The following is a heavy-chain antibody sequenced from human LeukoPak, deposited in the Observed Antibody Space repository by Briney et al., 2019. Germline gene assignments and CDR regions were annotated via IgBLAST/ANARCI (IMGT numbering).Heavy chain of an antibody. Sequence: ASVKVSCKASGYTFTGYYMHWVRQAPGQGLEWMGWINPNSGGTNYAQKFQGTVTMTRDTSISTAYMELSRLRSDDTAVYYCARVTGTYGSGKYWGQGTMVTVSS. CDR3: ARVTGTYGSGKY. CDR1: GYTFTGYY. CDR2: INPNSGGT. V-gene: IGHV1-2*02. J-gene: IGHJ4*02. D-gene: IGHD3-10*01.